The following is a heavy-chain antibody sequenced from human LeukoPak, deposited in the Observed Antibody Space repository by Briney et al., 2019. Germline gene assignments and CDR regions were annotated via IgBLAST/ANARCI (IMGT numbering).Heavy chain of an antibody. CDR1: GFTFSSYG. Sequence: PGRSLRPSCAASGFTFSSYGMHWVRQAPGKGLEWVAVIWYDGSNKYYADSVKGRFTISRDNSKNTLYLQMNSLRAEDTAVYYCARDRRGYSYSPLDYWGQGTLVTVSS. CDR2: IWYDGSNK. CDR3: ARDRRGYSYSPLDY. D-gene: IGHD5-18*01. V-gene: IGHV3-33*01. J-gene: IGHJ4*02.